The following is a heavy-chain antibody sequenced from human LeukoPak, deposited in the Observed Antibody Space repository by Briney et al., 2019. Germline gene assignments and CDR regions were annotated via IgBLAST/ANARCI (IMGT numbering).Heavy chain of an antibody. J-gene: IGHJ5*02. CDR3: ARDPDYALNWFDP. Sequence: SETLSLTCTVSGGSISSGSYYWSWIRQPAGKGLEWIGRIYTSGSTNYNPSLKSRVTISVDTSKNQFSLKLSSVTAADTAVYYCARDPDYALNWFDPWGQGTLVTVSS. CDR2: IYTSGST. CDR1: GGSISSGSYY. D-gene: IGHD3-16*01. V-gene: IGHV4-61*02.